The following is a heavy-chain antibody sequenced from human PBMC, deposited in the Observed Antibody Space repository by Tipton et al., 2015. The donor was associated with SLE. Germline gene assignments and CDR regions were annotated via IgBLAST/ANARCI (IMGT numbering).Heavy chain of an antibody. CDR1: GGSISSRDYF. CDR3: GTRGWGHAY. D-gene: IGHD3-16*01. CDR2: VTYRGATYTRT. V-gene: IGHV4-39*07. Sequence: TLSLTCTVSGGSISSRDYFWGWIRQPPGKGLEWIGCVTYRGATYTRTFYNPSLKSRVTISVDTPGMRLSLTVNSLTAADAAMYRCGTRGWGHAYWGQGTLVTVSS. J-gene: IGHJ4*01.